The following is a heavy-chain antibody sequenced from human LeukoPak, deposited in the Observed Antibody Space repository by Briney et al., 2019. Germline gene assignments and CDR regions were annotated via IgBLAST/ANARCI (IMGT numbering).Heavy chain of an antibody. J-gene: IGHJ4*02. CDR2: ISGSGGRT. CDR3: SIAPDY. CDR1: GFTFSSYV. V-gene: IGHV3-23*01. Sequence: GGSLRLSCAASGFTFSSYVMSWVRQAPGKELEWVSAISGSGGRTYYADSVKGRFTISRDNSKNTLYLQMNSLRGEDTAVYYCSIAPDYWGQGTLVTVSS. D-gene: IGHD2/OR15-2a*01.